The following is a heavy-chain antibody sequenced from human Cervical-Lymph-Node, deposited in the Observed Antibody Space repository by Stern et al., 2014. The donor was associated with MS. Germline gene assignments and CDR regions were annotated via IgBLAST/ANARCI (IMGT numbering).Heavy chain of an antibody. D-gene: IGHD5-18*01. CDR3: AKDTAMPY. J-gene: IGHJ4*02. CDR1: GFTFSSYG. Sequence: VQLVESGGGVVQPGRSLRLSCAASGFTFSSYGMHWVRQDPGKGLEWVAVISYDGSNKYYADSVKGRFTISRDNSKNTLYLQMNSLRAEDTAVYYCAKDTAMPYWGQGTLVTVSS. CDR2: ISYDGSNK. V-gene: IGHV3-30*18.